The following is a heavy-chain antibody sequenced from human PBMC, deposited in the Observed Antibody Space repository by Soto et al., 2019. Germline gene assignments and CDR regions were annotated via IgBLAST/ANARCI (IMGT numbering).Heavy chain of an antibody. Sequence: GSLRLSCAASGFTFSDYYMSWIRQAPGKGLEWVSYISSSGSIIYYADSVKGRFTISRGNARNSLYLQLNSLRAEDTAVYYCARDQGYYDSSGYFDCWGQGTLVTVSS. D-gene: IGHD3-22*01. V-gene: IGHV3-11*01. CDR3: ARDQGYYDSSGYFDC. J-gene: IGHJ4*02. CDR1: GFTFSDYY. CDR2: ISSSGSII.